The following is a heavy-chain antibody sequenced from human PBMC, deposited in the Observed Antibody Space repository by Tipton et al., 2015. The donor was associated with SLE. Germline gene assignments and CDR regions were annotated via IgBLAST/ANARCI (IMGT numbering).Heavy chain of an antibody. V-gene: IGHV3-43*01. CDR2: ISWVGGST. CDR1: GFTFDDYA. CDR3: AKESSGYFDY. J-gene: IGHJ4*02. Sequence: SLRLSCAASGFTFDDYAMHWVRQAPGKGLEWVSLISWVGGSTYYADSVKGRFTISRDNSKNSLYLQMNSLRTEDTALYYCAKESSGYFDYWGQGTLVTVSS. D-gene: IGHD6-6*01.